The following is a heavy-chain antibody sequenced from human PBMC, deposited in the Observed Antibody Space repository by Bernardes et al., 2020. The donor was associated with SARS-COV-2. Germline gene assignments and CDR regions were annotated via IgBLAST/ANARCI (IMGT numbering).Heavy chain of an antibody. CDR1: AGSISGYF. CDR3: ARASVGSSTRLDY. D-gene: IGHD2-2*01. V-gene: IGHV4-4*07. Sequence: EPLALTCTVSAGSISGYFWIWIRQPAGKGLEWIGRISTTGNNNYNPSLKSRVTMSLDTSKDQFSMRLNSVTAADTAVYYCARASVGSSTRLDYWGQGTLVTVSP. CDR2: ISTTGNN. J-gene: IGHJ4*02.